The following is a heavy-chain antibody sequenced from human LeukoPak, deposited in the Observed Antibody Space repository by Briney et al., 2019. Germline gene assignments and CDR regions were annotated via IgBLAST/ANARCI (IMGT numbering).Heavy chain of an antibody. J-gene: IGHJ4*02. V-gene: IGHV4-59*08. D-gene: IGHD7-27*01. CDR3: ATESAGLTGGFDY. Sequence: SETLSLTCTVSGGSISSYYWSWIRQPPGKGLKWIGYIYYSGSTNYNPSLKSRVTISVDTSKNQFSLKLSSVTAADTAVYYCATESAGLTGGFDYWGQGTLVTVSS. CDR1: GGSISSYY. CDR2: IYYSGST.